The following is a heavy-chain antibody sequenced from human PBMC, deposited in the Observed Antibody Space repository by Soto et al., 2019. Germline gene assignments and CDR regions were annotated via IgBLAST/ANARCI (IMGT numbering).Heavy chain of an antibody. CDR3: ARVDHRGYFAILTDY. Sequence: SETLSLTCTVSGDSLSSGGHYWSWIRQHPGKGLEWIGHIYDSVNTYYSPSLRSRVTISADMSKNQFSLNLRSVTAADTAVYYCARVDHRGYFAILTDYWGQGTLVT. CDR2: IYDSVNT. J-gene: IGHJ4*02. CDR1: GDSLSSGGHY. V-gene: IGHV4-31*03. D-gene: IGHD3-9*01.